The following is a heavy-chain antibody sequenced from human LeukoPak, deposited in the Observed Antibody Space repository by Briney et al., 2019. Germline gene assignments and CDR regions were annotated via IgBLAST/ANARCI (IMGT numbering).Heavy chain of an antibody. D-gene: IGHD3-22*01. Sequence: PGGSLRLFCAASGITFRNYAMSWVRQAPGKGLEWVSAMSGSGGSTYYADSVKGRFTISRDNSKNTLYLQMNSLRAEDTAVYYCAKTRSTMIVVSLDYWGQGTLVTVSS. CDR1: GITFRNYA. CDR3: AKTRSTMIVVSLDY. V-gene: IGHV3-23*01. J-gene: IGHJ4*02. CDR2: MSGSGGST.